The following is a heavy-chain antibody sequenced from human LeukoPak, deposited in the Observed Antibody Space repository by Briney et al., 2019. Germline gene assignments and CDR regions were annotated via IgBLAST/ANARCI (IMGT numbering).Heavy chain of an antibody. Sequence: SETLSLTCTVSGGSISSSSYYWGWIRQPPGKGLEWIGSIYYSGSTYYNPSLKSRVTISVDTSKNQFSLNLSSVTAADTAMYYCARVPHGDSTYFDYWGQGTLVIVSS. J-gene: IGHJ4*02. CDR1: GGSISSSSYY. D-gene: IGHD4-17*01. CDR2: IYYSGST. V-gene: IGHV4-39*07. CDR3: ARVPHGDSTYFDY.